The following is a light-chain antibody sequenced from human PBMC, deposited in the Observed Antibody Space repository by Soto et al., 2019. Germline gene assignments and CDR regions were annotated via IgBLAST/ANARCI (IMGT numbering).Light chain of an antibody. V-gene: IGLV2-8*01. J-gene: IGLJ1*01. CDR2: EVV. CDR3: KSYAGSNTYV. CDR1: KNDIGVYDF. Sequence: HSALTHPPSASGSPGQSVTISCTGTKNDIGVYDFVSWYQHHPGKAPRLIIYEVVQRPSGVPDRFSGSKSGNTASLTVSGLQAADEADYFCKSYAGSNTYVFGRGTKVTVL.